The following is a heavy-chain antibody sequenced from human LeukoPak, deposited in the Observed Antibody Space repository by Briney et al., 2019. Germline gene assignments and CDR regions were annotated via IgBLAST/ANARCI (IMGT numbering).Heavy chain of an antibody. CDR3: ALSCSSTSCYGPIDAFDI. V-gene: IGHV1-18*01. CDR2: ISVYNGNT. CDR1: GYTFTSYG. D-gene: IGHD2-2*01. J-gene: IGHJ3*02. Sequence: ASVKVSCKASGYTFTSYGISWVRQAPGQGLEWMGWISVYNGNTNYAQKLQGRVTMTTDTSTSTAYMELRSLRSDDTAVYYCALSCSSTSCYGPIDAFDIWGQGTMVTVSS.